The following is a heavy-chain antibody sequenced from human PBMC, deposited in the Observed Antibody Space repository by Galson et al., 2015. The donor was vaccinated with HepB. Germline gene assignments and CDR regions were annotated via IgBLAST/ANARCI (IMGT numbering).Heavy chain of an antibody. CDR2: IYYSGST. D-gene: IGHD3-3*01. Sequence: QVQLQESGPGLVKPSETLSLTCTVSGGSISSYYWSWIRQPPGKGLEWIGYIYYSGSTYYNPSLKNRVTISVDTSKNQFSLKLSSVTAADTAVYYCARGHTIFGVVITQANWGQGTLVTVSS. CDR3: ARGHTIFGVVITQAN. CDR1: GGSISSYY. V-gene: IGHV4-59*08. J-gene: IGHJ4*02.